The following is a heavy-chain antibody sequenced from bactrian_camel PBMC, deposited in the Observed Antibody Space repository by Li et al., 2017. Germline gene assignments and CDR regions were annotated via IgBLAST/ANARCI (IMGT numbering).Heavy chain of an antibody. Sequence: SGGGSVKAGGSLRLSCVGSEYTFSATCMAWFRQAPAKEREGVAGIADDGRMQYTDSVKGRFTISQGNAKNTLHLQMNNLIPEDTAMYYCAADPESPFSTCGSRGVIYYGNRGQGTQVTVS. CDR2: IADDGRM. CDR3: AADPESPFSTCGSRGVIYYGN. J-gene: IGHJ4*01. D-gene: IGHD2*01. CDR1: EYTFSATC. V-gene: IGHV3S53*01.